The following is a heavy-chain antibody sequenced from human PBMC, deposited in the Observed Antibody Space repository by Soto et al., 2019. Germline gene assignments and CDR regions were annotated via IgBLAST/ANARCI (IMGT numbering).Heavy chain of an antibody. D-gene: IGHD2-2*01. V-gene: IGHV4-59*01. Sequence: PSETLSLTCSVSGVSITGSYWSWIRQPPGKTLEWIGYVYHSGTTTYNPSLKSRVSISVDTSKNQFSLRLTSVIAADTAVYYCARDMPYGAESLAGSDYWGQGILVTVSS. J-gene: IGHJ4*02. CDR2: VYHSGTT. CDR1: GVSITGSY. CDR3: ARDMPYGAESLAGSDY.